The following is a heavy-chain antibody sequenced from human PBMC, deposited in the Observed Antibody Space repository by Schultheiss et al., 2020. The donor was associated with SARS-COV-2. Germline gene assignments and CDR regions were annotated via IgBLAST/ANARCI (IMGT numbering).Heavy chain of an antibody. CDR3: AKRGVRFSGMDV. J-gene: IGHJ6*02. CDR1: GFTFSSYA. CDR2: ISGSGGST. V-gene: IGHV3-23*01. D-gene: IGHD3-16*01. Sequence: GESLKISCAASGFTFSSYAMNWVRQAPGKGLEWVSTISGSGGSTYYADSVKGRFTISRDNSKNTLYLQMNSLRAEDTAVYYCAKRGVRFSGMDVWGQGTTVTVSS.